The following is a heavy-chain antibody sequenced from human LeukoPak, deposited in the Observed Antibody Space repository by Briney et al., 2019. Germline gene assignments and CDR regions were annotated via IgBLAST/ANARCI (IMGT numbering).Heavy chain of an antibody. J-gene: IGHJ5*02. V-gene: IGHV3-66*02. CDR1: GFTVSSNY. CDR2: INSSGST. Sequence: GGSLRLSCAASGFTVSSNYMSWVRQAPGKGLEWVSGINSSGSTFYADSVKGRFTISRENSENTLYLQMNSLRAEDTAVYYCARLMYYDFWSGYSPKIDEIDPWGQGTLVNVAS. D-gene: IGHD3-3*01. CDR3: ARLMYYDFWSGYSPKIDEIDP.